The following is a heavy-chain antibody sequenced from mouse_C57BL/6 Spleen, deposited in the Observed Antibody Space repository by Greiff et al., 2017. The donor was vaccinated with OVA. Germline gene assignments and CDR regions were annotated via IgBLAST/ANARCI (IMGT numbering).Heavy chain of an antibody. V-gene: IGHV5-17*01. J-gene: IGHJ4*01. CDR1: GFTFSDYG. CDR3: AKSPYYYGSSYPYYAMDY. CDR2: ISSGSSTI. D-gene: IGHD1-1*01. Sequence: EVMLVESGGGLVKPGGSLKLSCAASGFTFSDYGMHWVRQAPEKGLEWVAYISSGSSTIYYADTVKGRFTISRDNAKNTLFLQMTSLRYEDTAMYYCAKSPYYYGSSYPYYAMDYWGQGTSVTVSS.